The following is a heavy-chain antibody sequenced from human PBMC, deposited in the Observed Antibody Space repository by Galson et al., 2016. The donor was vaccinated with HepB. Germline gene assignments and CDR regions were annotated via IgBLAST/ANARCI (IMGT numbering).Heavy chain of an antibody. Sequence: QSGAEVKKPGESLRMSCKASGYTFSSYWIGWVRQMPGKGLEWMAIMYPGDSHTRHSPSFQGHVTISVDKAISTAYLQWISLKASDTAMYYRVRYVGKNQKTREESVIPFYGMDVWGQGTAVTVSS. CDR2: MYPGDSHT. D-gene: IGHD2-21*01. J-gene: IGHJ6*02. CDR3: VRYVGKNQKTREESVIPFYGMDV. CDR1: GYTFSSYW. V-gene: IGHV5-51*01.